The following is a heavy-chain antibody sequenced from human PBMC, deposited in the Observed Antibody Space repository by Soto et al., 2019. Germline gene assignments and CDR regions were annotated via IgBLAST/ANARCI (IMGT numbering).Heavy chain of an antibody. CDR3: ARLATVAPPQFDY. D-gene: IGHD4-17*01. J-gene: IGHJ4*02. V-gene: IGHV5-51*01. CDR1: GYSFTSYW. Sequence: GESLKISCKGSGYSFTSYWIGWVRQMPGKGLEWMGIIYPGDSDTRYSTSFQGQVTISADKSISTAYLQWSSLKASYTAMYYCARLATVAPPQFDYWGQGTLVTVSS. CDR2: IYPGDSDT.